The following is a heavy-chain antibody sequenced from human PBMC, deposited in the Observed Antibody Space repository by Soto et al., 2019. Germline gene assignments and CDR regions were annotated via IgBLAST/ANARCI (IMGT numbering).Heavy chain of an antibody. CDR3: AAYSSGWYNFDY. J-gene: IGHJ4*02. CDR2: IIPMFGSA. D-gene: IGHD6-19*01. CDR1: GGTFSNYG. Sequence: QVQLVQSGAEVKKPGSSVKVSCKASGGTFSNYGISWVRQVPGQGLEWMAGIIPMFGSANYAQRFQDRVTITADESTSTAYMELCSLRYEDTAVYYCAAYSSGWYNFDYWGQGSLVTVSS. V-gene: IGHV1-69*01.